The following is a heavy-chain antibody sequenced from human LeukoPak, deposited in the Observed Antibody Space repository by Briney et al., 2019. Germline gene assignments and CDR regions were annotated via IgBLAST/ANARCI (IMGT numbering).Heavy chain of an antibody. CDR2: ISACNGNT. V-gene: IGHV1-18*01. J-gene: IGHJ3*02. CDR1: GYTFTSYG. CDR3: ARSRINTYYYDSSGPGAFDI. D-gene: IGHD3-22*01. Sequence: ASVKVSCKASGYTFTSYGISWVRQAPGQGLEWMGWISACNGNTNYAQKLQGRVTMTTDTSTSTAYMEVRSLRSDGTAVYYCARSRINTYYYDSSGPGAFDIWGQGTMVTVSS.